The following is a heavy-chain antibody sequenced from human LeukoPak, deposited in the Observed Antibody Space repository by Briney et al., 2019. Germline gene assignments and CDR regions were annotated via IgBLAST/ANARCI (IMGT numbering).Heavy chain of an antibody. D-gene: IGHD2-15*01. J-gene: IGHJ6*03. CDR1: GFTFSSYW. CDR2: INSDGSST. V-gene: IGHV3-74*01. Sequence: PGGSLRLSCAASGFTFSSYWMHWVRQAPGKGLVWVSRINSDGSSTSYADSVKGRFTISRDNAKNTLYLQMNSLRAEDTALYHCARVPGGYCSGGSCYYYYYMDVWGKGTTVTVSS. CDR3: ARVPGGYCSGGSCYYYYYMDV.